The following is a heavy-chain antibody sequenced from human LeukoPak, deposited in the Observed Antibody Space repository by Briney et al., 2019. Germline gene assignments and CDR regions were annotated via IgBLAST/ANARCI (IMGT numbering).Heavy chain of an antibody. D-gene: IGHD1-26*01. Sequence: SETLSLTCTVSGGSISSHYWSWIRQPPGKGLEWIGYTYYSGSTNYNPSLKSRVTISVDTSKNQFSLKLSSVTAADTAVYYCARVVGATYFDYWGQGTLVTVSS. CDR3: ARVVGATYFDY. V-gene: IGHV4-59*11. CDR1: GGSISSHY. J-gene: IGHJ4*02. CDR2: TYYSGST.